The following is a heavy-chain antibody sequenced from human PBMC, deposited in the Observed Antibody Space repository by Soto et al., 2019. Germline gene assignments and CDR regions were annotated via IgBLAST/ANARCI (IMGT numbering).Heavy chain of an antibody. Sequence: EVQLVESGGDLVQPGGSLRLSCVTSGLTFSNYWMSWVRQAPGKGLYWVANINHAGNKKYYVDSVKGRFTISRDNAKNSLYLQMNSLKAEDTAVYYCARDRGSGRYWGQGTLVTVSS. CDR3: ARDRGSGRY. CDR2: INHAGNKK. J-gene: IGHJ4*02. D-gene: IGHD2-8*02. CDR1: GLTFSNYW. V-gene: IGHV3-7*05.